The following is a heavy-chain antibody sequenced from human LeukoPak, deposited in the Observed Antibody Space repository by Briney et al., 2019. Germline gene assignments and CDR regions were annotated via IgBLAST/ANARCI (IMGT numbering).Heavy chain of an antibody. CDR3: AREAPISGYSLDY. J-gene: IGHJ4*02. D-gene: IGHD3-22*01. V-gene: IGHV3-7*03. CDR2: IKQDGSEK. CDR1: GFTFSSYW. Sequence: GGSLRLSCAASGFTFSSYWMSWVRQAPGKGLEWVANIKQDGSEKYYVDSVKGRFTISRDNAKNSLYLQMNSLRAEDTAVYYCAREAPISGYSLDYWGQGTLVTVSS.